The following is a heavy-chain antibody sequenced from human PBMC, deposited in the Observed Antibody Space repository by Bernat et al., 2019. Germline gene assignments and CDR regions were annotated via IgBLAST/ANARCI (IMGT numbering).Heavy chain of an antibody. J-gene: IGHJ2*01. V-gene: IGHV1-18*01. Sequence: QGELVQSGTEMKKLGASVRVSCKAPGFIFTSNGFAWVRQAPGQGLEWMGRVSAYNGDTQYAQKFQGRVLMTTDSSTTTAYMELKNLRSDDTAVYFCATTSVSLYWYFDLWGRGTQVTVSS. CDR3: ATTSVSLYWYFDL. CDR1: GFIFTSNG. CDR2: VSAYNGDT.